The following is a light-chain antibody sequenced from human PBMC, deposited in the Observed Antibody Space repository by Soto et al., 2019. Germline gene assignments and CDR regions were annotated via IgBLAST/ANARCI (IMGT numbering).Light chain of an antibody. V-gene: IGLV1-40*01. CDR1: SSNIGAGYD. Sequence: QPVLTQPPSVSGAPGQRVTISCTGSSSNIGAGYDVHWYQQLPGTAPKLLIYGNSNRPSGVPDRFSGSKCGTSASLAITGLQAEDEADYYCQSYDSSLSGHVVFGGGTKVTVL. CDR2: GNS. J-gene: IGLJ2*01. CDR3: QSYDSSLSGHVV.